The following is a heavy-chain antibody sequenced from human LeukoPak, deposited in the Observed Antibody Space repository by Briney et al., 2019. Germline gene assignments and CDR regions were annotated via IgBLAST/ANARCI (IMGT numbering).Heavy chain of an antibody. CDR1: GYTFTGYY. Sequence: GASVTVSCKASGYTFTGYYMHWVRQAPGQGLEWMGWINPNSGGTNYAQKFQGRVTMTRDTSISTAYMELSRLRSDDTAVYYCYCSSTSGDYWGQGTLVTVSS. CDR2: INPNSGGT. V-gene: IGHV1-2*02. CDR3: YCSSTSGDY. D-gene: IGHD2-2*01. J-gene: IGHJ4*02.